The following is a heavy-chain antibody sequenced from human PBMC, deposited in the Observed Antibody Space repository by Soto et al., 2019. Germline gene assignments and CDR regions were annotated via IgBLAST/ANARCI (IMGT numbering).Heavy chain of an antibody. Sequence: EVQLVESGGGLVQPGRSLRLSCAASGFTFDDYAMHWVRQAPGKGLEWVSGISWNSGSIGYADSVKGRFTISRDNAKNSLYLQMNSLRAEDTALYYCAKDCGGGWKNPRPCYWGQGTLVTVSS. CDR1: GFTFDDYA. V-gene: IGHV3-9*01. CDR2: ISWNSGSI. J-gene: IGHJ4*02. D-gene: IGHD2-21*02. CDR3: AKDCGGGWKNPRPCY.